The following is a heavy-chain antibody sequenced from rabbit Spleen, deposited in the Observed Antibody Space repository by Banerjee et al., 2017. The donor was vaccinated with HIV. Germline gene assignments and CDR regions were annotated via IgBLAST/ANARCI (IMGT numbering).Heavy chain of an antibody. J-gene: IGHJ6*01. D-gene: IGHD8-1*01. CDR2: IYTGASGFT. CDR1: GFSFSSNYD. CDR3: ARDAGTSFSTYGMDL. Sequence: QQQLEESGGGLVKPGGTLTLTCTASGFSFSSNYDMCWVRQAPGKGLEWIGCIYTGASGFTYFATWAQGRFTCSKTSSTTVTLQMTSLTAADTATYFCARDAGTSFSTYGMDLWGPGTLVTVS. V-gene: IGHV1S45*01.